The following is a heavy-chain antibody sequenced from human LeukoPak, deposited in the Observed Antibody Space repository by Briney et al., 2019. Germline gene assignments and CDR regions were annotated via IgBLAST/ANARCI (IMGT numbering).Heavy chain of an antibody. CDR1: GYTLTAYY. CDR3: ARGYCSGGTCYLVENWLDP. V-gene: IGHV1-2*06. J-gene: IGHJ5*02. Sequence: ASVKVSCKASGYTLTAYYIYWVRQAPGQGLEWMGRINPNSGGTDYAQNFQGRVTMTRDTSISTAYMELSRLRSDGTAVYYCARGYCSGGTCYLVENWLDPWGQGTLVTVSS. CDR2: INPNSGGT. D-gene: IGHD2-15*01.